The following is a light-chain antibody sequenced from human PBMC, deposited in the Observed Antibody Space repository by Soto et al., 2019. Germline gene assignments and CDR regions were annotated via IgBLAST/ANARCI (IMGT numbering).Light chain of an antibody. Sequence: EVELTQSPGTLSLSPGERATLSCRASQSVSSSHLAWYQQKRGQAPRLLLYDTSTRATGIPDRFSGSGSGTDVTLTISRLEPEDFAVYHCQQYGGSPWTFGQGTKVEV. CDR3: QQYGGSPWT. J-gene: IGKJ1*01. V-gene: IGKV3-20*01. CDR2: DTS. CDR1: QSVSSSH.